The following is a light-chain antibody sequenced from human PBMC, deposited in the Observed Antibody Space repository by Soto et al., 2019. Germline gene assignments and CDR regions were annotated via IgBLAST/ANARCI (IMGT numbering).Light chain of an antibody. CDR3: QHYGNSLWT. J-gene: IGKJ1*01. V-gene: IGKV3-20*01. CDR2: DAS. Sequence: VLTQSPGTLSLSPGXRATLSCRASQSVXSTYLAWYQQKPGQAPRLLIYDASSRATDIPDRFSGSGSGTDFTLTISSLXPEDFAVYYCQHYGNSLWTFGQGTKVIFK. CDR1: QSVXSTY.